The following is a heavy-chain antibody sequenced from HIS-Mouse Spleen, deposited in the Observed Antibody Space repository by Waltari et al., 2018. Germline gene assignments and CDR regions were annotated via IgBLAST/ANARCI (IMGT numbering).Heavy chain of an antibody. CDR1: GYTFTGYY. CDR2: INPNSGGT. V-gene: IGHV1-2*02. D-gene: IGHD6-13*01. CDR3: ARSPSGSSWYDY. Sequence: QVQLVRSGAEVKKPGASVKVSCKASGYTFTGYYMHWVRQAPGQGLEWIGWINPNSGGTNDAQKFQGRVTMTRDTSISTAYMELSRLRSDDTAVYYCARSPSGSSWYDYWGQGTLVTVSS. J-gene: IGHJ4*02.